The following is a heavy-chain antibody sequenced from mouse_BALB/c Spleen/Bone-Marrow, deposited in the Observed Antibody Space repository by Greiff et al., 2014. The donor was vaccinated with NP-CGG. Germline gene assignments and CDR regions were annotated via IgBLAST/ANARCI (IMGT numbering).Heavy chain of an antibody. CDR3: TRGGNWDDFDY. J-gene: IGHJ2*01. Sequence: EVKLVESGGGLVQPGGSRKLSCAASGFTFSSFGMHWVRQTPEKGLEWVAYISSGSSTIYYADTVKGRFTITRDNPKNTLFRQVTSLRSEDTAMYYCTRGGNWDDFDYWGQGTTLTVSS. CDR1: GFTFSSFG. V-gene: IGHV5-17*02. CDR2: ISSGSSTI. D-gene: IGHD4-1*01.